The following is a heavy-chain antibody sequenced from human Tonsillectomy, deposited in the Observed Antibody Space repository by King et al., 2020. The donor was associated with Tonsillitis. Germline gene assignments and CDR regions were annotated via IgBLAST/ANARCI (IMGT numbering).Heavy chain of an antibody. D-gene: IGHD6-13*01. V-gene: IGHV3-33*08. J-gene: IGHJ6*03. CDR1: GFTFSSYG. CDR2: IWYDGSNK. CDR3: AGDSIEAAGTKNYYYYMDV. Sequence: VQLVESGGGVVQPGRSLRLSCAASGFTFSSYGMHWVRQAPGKGLEWVAVIWYDGSNKYYADSVKGRFTISRDNSKNTLYLQMNSLRAEDTAVYYWAGDSIEAAGTKNYYYYMDVWGKGTTVTVSS.